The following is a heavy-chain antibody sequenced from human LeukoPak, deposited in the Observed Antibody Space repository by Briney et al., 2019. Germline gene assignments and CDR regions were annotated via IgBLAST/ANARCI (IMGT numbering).Heavy chain of an antibody. CDR3: ARWGRARYCSGGSCYGGIFDY. D-gene: IGHD2-15*01. CDR1: GFTFSRYG. Sequence: GGSLRLSCAASGFTFSRYGMHWVRQAPGKWLEWVTVIWDDGSNKYYADSVKGRFTISRDNSKNTLYLQMNSLRVEDTAVYYCARWGRARYCSGGSCYGGIFDYWGQGTLVTVPS. V-gene: IGHV3-33*01. J-gene: IGHJ4*02. CDR2: IWDDGSNK.